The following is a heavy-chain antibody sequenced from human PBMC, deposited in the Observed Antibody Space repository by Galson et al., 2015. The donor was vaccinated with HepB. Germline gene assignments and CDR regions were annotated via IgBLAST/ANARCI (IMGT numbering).Heavy chain of an antibody. V-gene: IGHV4-31*03. CDR2: IYYSGST. D-gene: IGHD3-22*01. CDR3: ARDFPDGSGYYFFDY. CDR1: GGSISSGGYY. J-gene: IGHJ4*02. Sequence: LSLTCTVSGGSISSGGYYWSWIRQHPGKGLEWIGYIYYSGSTYYNPSLKSRVTISVDTSKNQFSLKLSSVTAADTAVYYCARDFPDGSGYYFFDYWGQGTLVTVSS.